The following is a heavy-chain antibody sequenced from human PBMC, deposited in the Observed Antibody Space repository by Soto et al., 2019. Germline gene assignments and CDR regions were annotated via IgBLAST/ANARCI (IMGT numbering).Heavy chain of an antibody. D-gene: IGHD3-22*01. CDR3: DRGGGGYDCSGYPIYWSFDL. CDR2: SYHSGST. Sequence: QLQLQESGSGLVKPSQTLSLTCAVSGGSISSGGYSWSWIRQPPGKGLEWIGYSYHSGSTYYNPSLKIRVTLSVDRSKNQFSLKLSSVTAADAAVYYCDRGGGGYDCSGYPIYWSFDLWGRGTLVTVSS. CDR1: GGSISSGGYS. V-gene: IGHV4-30-2*01. J-gene: IGHJ2*01.